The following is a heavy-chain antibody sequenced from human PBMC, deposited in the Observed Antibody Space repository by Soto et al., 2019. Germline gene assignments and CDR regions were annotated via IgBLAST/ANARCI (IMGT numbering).Heavy chain of an antibody. Sequence: QITLKESGPTLVKPTQTFTLTCSFSGFSLSTVGVGVGWIRQPPGKALEWLALIYWDDDKRYSPSLKSRLTITKDPSKTQVVLTMTNSDPVDTATYYCAHTLDWGEGRFDYWGQGTLVTVSS. J-gene: IGHJ4*02. CDR1: GFSLSTVGVG. V-gene: IGHV2-5*02. CDR2: IYWDDDK. D-gene: IGHD7-27*01. CDR3: AHTLDWGEGRFDY.